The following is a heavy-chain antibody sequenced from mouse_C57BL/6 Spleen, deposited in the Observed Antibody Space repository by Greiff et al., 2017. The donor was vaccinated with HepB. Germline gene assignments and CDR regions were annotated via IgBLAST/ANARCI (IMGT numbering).Heavy chain of an antibody. CDR1: GYSFTDYN. CDR2: INPNYGTT. V-gene: IGHV1-39*01. J-gene: IGHJ1*03. D-gene: IGHD3-1*01. CDR3: ARSGYSGWYFDV. Sequence: EVKLMESGPELVKPGASVKISCKASGYSFTDYNMNWVKQSNGKSLEWIGVINPNYGTTSYNQKFKGKATLTVDQSSSTAYMQLNSLTSEDSAVYYCARSGYSGWYFDVWGTGTTVTVSS.